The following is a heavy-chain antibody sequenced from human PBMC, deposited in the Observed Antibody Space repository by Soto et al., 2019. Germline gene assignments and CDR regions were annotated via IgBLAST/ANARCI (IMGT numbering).Heavy chain of an antibody. V-gene: IGHV3-9*01. CDR1: GFTFGDYG. CDR2: ISWNSGNI. Sequence: EVQLVESGGGLVQPGRSLRLSCVASGFTFGDYGMHWVRQAPGRGPEWVSGISWNSGNIGYAETVKGRFTISRDNAKNSLYLQMNSLRAEDTALYYCVKEGLTSVFGLVHDGSDIWGHGTMVTVSS. CDR3: VKEGLTSVFGLVHDGSDI. J-gene: IGHJ3*02. D-gene: IGHD3-3*01.